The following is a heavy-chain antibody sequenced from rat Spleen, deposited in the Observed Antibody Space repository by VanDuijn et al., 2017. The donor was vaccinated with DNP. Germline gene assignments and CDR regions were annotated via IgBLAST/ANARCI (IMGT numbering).Heavy chain of an antibody. Sequence: EVQLVEAGGGLVQPGRSLKLSCAASGFIISDYYMAWVRQAPTRGLEWVAYISYDGGRTYNGDSVKGRFTISRDTAKNTLYRQMNSLRSEDTATYYCARHVLPLRVWDYWGQGVMVTVSS. V-gene: IGHV5-22*01. CDR3: ARHVLPLRVWDY. D-gene: IGHD1-4*01. CDR1: GFIISDYY. CDR2: ISYDGGRT. J-gene: IGHJ2*01.